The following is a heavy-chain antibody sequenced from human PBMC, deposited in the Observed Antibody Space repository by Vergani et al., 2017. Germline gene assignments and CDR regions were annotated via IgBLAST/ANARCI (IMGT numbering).Heavy chain of an antibody. CDR1: GFTFSSYW. CDR2: IKQDGSEK. J-gene: IGHJ6*02. CDR3: ARDVLNYDILTGYYFNYYGMDV. Sequence: EVQLVESGGVVVQPGGSLRLSCAASGFTFSSYWMSWVRQAPGKGLEWVANIKQDGSEKYYVDSVKGRFTISRDNAKNSLYLQMNSLRAEDTAVYYCARDVLNYDILTGYYFNYYGMDVWGQGTTVTVSS. D-gene: IGHD3-9*01. V-gene: IGHV3-7*01.